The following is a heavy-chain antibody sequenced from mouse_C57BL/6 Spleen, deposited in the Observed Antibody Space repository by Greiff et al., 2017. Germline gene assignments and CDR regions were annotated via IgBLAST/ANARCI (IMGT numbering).Heavy chain of an antibody. CDR1: GYTFTSYW. CDR3: ASERGHYDGSLDD. Sequence: VQLQQPGTELVKPGASVKLSCKASGYTFTSYWMHWVKQRPGQGLEWIGNINPSNGGTNYNEKFKSKATLTVDNSSSTAYMQLSSLTSEDSAVYYCASERGHYDGSLDDWGQGTTLTVSS. D-gene: IGHD2-3*01. J-gene: IGHJ2*01. V-gene: IGHV1-53*01. CDR2: INPSNGGT.